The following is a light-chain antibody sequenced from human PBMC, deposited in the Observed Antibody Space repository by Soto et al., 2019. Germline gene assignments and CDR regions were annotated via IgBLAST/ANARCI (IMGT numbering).Light chain of an antibody. CDR3: QQRSDSLT. J-gene: IGKJ4*01. Sequence: EIVLTQSPATLSLSPGEGATLSCRASQSAGSYLAWYQQKPGQAPRLLIYDTSNKASGIPARFSGRWSGTDFTITISSLEPEVFAVYYCQQRSDSLTCGGGNKVEIK. CDR1: QSAGSY. V-gene: IGKV3-11*01. CDR2: DTS.